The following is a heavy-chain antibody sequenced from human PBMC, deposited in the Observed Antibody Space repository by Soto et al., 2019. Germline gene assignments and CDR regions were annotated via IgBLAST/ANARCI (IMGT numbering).Heavy chain of an antibody. V-gene: IGHV3-48*03. Sequence: PGGSLILSCTPYGSTFSRYEMNWIRQAPGKGMEWVSYISSSGSTIYYADSVKGRFTISRDNAKNSLYLQMNSLRAEDTGVYYCARGRGATRRFEYWGQGTLVTVSS. J-gene: IGHJ4*02. CDR3: ARGRGATRRFEY. CDR2: ISSSGSTI. CDR1: GSTFSRYE. D-gene: IGHD1-26*01.